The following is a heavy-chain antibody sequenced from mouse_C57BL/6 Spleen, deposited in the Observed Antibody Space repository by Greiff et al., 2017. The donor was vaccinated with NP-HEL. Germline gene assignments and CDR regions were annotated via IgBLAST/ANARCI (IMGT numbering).Heavy chain of an antibody. Sequence: VQLQQSGAELVMPGASVKLSCKASGYTFTSYWMHWVKQRPGQGLEWIGEIDPSDSYTNYNQKFKGKSTLTVDKSSSTAYMQLSSLTSEDSAVYYCARNGITTVVATYYYAMDYWGQGTSGTGYS. CDR1: GYTFTSYW. CDR3: ARNGITTVVATYYYAMDY. D-gene: IGHD1-1*01. V-gene: IGHV1-69*01. J-gene: IGHJ4*01. CDR2: IDPSDSYT.